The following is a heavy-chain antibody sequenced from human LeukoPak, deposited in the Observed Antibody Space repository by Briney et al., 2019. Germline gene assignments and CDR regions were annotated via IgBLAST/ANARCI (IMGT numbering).Heavy chain of an antibody. CDR2: IYHSGTT. J-gene: IGHJ6*03. CDR3: ARAHVGYCSGGSCYSFYYYYMDV. D-gene: IGHD2-15*01. V-gene: IGHV4-30-4*07. Sequence: KPSETLSLTCAVSGVAISRGGYAWNWIRQPPGKGLEWIAYIYHSGTTYYNPSLKSRATISVDTSKNQFSLKLTSVTAADTALYYCARAHVGYCSGGSCYSFYYYYMDVWGKGTTVTISS. CDR1: GVAISRGGYA.